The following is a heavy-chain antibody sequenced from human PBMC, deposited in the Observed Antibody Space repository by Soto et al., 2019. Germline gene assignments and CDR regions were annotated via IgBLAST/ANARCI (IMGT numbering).Heavy chain of an antibody. Sequence: ASVKVSCKASGYTFTSYYMHWVRQAPGQGLEWMGIINPSGGSTSYAQKFQGRVTMTRDTSTSTVYMELSSLRSEDTAVYYCARVNRYRTTVTDSGYYFDYWGQGTLVNVSS. D-gene: IGHD4-17*01. CDR3: ARVNRYRTTVTDSGYYFDY. J-gene: IGHJ4*02. CDR2: INPSGGST. CDR1: GYTFTSYY. V-gene: IGHV1-46*03.